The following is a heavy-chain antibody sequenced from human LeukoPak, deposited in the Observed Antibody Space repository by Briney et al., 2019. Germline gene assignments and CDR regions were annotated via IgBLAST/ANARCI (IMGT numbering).Heavy chain of an antibody. J-gene: IGHJ4*02. CDR3: ASRGYSSPPGY. D-gene: IGHD5-18*01. V-gene: IGHV3-23*01. Sequence: GRSLRLSCAASGFTFSSYAMSWVRQAPGKGLEWVSAISGSGGSTYYADSVKGRFTISRDNSKNTLYLQMNSLRAEDTAVYYCASRGYSSPPGYWGQGTLVTVSS. CDR2: ISGSGGST. CDR1: GFTFSSYA.